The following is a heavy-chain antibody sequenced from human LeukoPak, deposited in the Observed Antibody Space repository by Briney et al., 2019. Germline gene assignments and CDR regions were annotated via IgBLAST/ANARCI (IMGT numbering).Heavy chain of an antibody. J-gene: IGHJ4*02. CDR3: AKVHSRADQGYFDY. Sequence: GGSLRLSCAASGFTFSSYAMSWVRQAPGKGLEWVSAISGSGDSTYYADSVKGRFTISRDNSKNTLYLQMNSLRAEDTAVYYCAKVHSRADQGYFDYWGQGTLVTVSS. D-gene: IGHD3-22*01. CDR2: ISGSGDST. CDR1: GFTFSSYA. V-gene: IGHV3-23*01.